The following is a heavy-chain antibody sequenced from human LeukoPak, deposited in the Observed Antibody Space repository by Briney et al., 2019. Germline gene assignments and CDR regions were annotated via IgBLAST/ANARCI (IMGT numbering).Heavy chain of an antibody. CDR3: ARVPQWLVAF. J-gene: IGHJ4*02. V-gene: IGHV3-21*01. D-gene: IGHD6-19*01. CDR2: ISSSSSYI. Sequence: VGSLRLSCAASGFTFSSYSMNWVRQAPGKGLEWVSSISSSSSYIYYADSVKGRFTISRDNAKNSLYLQMNSLRAEDTAVYYCARVPQWLVAFWGQGTLVTASS. CDR1: GFTFSSYS.